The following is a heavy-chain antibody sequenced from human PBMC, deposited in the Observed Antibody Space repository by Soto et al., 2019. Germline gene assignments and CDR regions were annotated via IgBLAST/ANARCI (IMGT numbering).Heavy chain of an antibody. V-gene: IGHV5-51*01. J-gene: IGHJ5*02. CDR1: GYSFSNWW. CDR2: IYPSDSQT. CDR3: ARHGFYGDYSSNYFDP. D-gene: IGHD4-17*01. Sequence: GESLKISCKGSGYSFSNWWIAWVRQMPGKGLEYMGIIYPSDSQTRYSPPFQGQVTISADKSISTAYLQWSSLKASDTAIYYCARHGFYGDYSSNYFDPWGQGTLVTVSS.